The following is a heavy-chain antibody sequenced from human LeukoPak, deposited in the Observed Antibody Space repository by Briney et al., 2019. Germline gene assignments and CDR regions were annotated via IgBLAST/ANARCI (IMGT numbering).Heavy chain of an antibody. Sequence: RASVKVSCKASGYTFTSYYMHWVRQAPGQGLEWMGIINPSGGSTSYAQKFQGRVTMTRDMSTSTVYMELSSLRSEDTAVYYCARVEAYQLPRTVGFDYWGQGTLVTVSS. CDR1: GYTFTSYY. CDR2: INPSGGST. D-gene: IGHD2-2*01. CDR3: ARVEAYQLPRTVGFDY. J-gene: IGHJ4*02. V-gene: IGHV1-46*01.